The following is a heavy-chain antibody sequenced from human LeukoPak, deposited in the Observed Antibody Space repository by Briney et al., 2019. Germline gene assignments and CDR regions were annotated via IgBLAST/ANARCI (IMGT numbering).Heavy chain of an antibody. Sequence: ASVKVSCKASVYIFISYGISWVRQAPGQGLEWMGWISAYNGNTNYAQKFQGRVTMTTDTSTSTAYMELRSLRSDDTAVYYCARVDFGNSVDWFDPWGQGTLVTVSS. CDR1: VYIFISYG. CDR2: ISAYNGNT. CDR3: ARVDFGNSVDWFDP. D-gene: IGHD4-23*01. V-gene: IGHV1-18*01. J-gene: IGHJ5*02.